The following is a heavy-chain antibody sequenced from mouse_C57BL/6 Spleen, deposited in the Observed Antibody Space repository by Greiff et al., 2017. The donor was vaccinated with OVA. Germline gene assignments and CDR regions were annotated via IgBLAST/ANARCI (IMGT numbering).Heavy chain of an antibody. D-gene: IGHD2-2*01. J-gene: IGHJ3*01. CDR2: IDPETGGT. CDR1: GYTFTDYE. V-gene: IGHV1-15*01. CDR3: TRSDGYDGAWFAY. Sequence: LQESGAELVRPGASVTLSCKASGYTFTDYEMHWVKQTPVHGLEWIGAIDPETGGTAYNQKFKGKAILTADKSSSTAYMELRSLTSEDSAVYYCTRSDGYDGAWFAYWGQGTLVTVSA.